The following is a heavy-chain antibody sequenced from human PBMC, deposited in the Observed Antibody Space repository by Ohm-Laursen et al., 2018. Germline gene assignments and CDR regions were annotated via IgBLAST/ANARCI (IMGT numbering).Heavy chain of an antibody. D-gene: IGHD1-26*01. J-gene: IGHJ4*02. CDR3: TTDGVKVWEPLGV. CDR2: IKSKTDGGTT. Sequence: GSLRLSCTASGFTFSNAWMSWVRQAPGKGLEWVGRIKSKTDGGTTDYAAPVKGRFTISRDDSKNTLYLQMNSLKTEDTAVYYCTTDGVKVWEPLGVWGQGTLVTVSS. CDR1: GFTFSNAW. V-gene: IGHV3-15*01.